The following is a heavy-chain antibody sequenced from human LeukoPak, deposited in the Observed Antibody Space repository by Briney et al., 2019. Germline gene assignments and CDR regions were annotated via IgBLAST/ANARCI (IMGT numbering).Heavy chain of an antibody. Sequence: PGGSLRLSCAATGFTFSSYAMHWVRQAPGKGLEWVAVISYDGSNKYYADSVKGRFTISRDNSKNTLYLQMNSLRAEDTAVYYCARRGYSYGSNYFDYWGQGTLVTVSS. V-gene: IGHV3-30-3*01. D-gene: IGHD5-18*01. J-gene: IGHJ4*02. CDR2: ISYDGSNK. CDR1: GFTFSSYA. CDR3: ARRGYSYGSNYFDY.